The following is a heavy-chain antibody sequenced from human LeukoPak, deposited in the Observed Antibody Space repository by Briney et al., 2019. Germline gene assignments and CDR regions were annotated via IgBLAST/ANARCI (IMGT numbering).Heavy chain of an antibody. CDR1: GYTFTSYD. D-gene: IGHD3-3*01. CDR3: ARHTSLGLESWFDP. J-gene: IGHJ5*02. Sequence: SVKVSCKASGYTFTSYDINWVRQATGQGLEWTGSMNPNSGNTRYAQKFQGRVTMTRNTSISTAYMELSSLRSEDTAVYYCARHTSLGLESWFDPWGQGTLVTVSS. V-gene: IGHV1-8*01. CDR2: MNPNSGNT.